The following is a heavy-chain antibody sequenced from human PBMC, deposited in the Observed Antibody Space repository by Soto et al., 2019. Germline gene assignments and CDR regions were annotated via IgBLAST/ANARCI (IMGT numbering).Heavy chain of an antibody. J-gene: IGHJ4*02. V-gene: IGHV3-30*04. CDR2: ISFDGKII. CDR3: ATSRTFDY. Sequence: GGSLRLSCAASEFSFSSYAMHWIRQAPGKGLEWVAVISFDGKIIHYVDSAKGRFTISRDNAKNSLYLQMNSLSAEDTAIYYCATSRTFDYWGQGTLVTVSS. D-gene: IGHD6-13*01. CDR1: EFSFSSYA.